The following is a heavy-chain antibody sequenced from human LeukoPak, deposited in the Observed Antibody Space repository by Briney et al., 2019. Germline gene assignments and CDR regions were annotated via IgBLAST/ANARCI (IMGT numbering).Heavy chain of an antibody. V-gene: IGHV4-39*07. CDR1: GGSISSSSYY. Sequence: SETLSLTCTVSGGSISSSSYYWGWIRQPPGKGLEWIGSIYYSGSTYYNPSLKSRVTISVDTSKNQFSLKLSSVTAADTAVYYCARGYYGSGSYLPYYYYYYMDVWGKGTTVTISS. J-gene: IGHJ6*03. CDR3: ARGYYGSGSYLPYYYYYYMDV. CDR2: IYYSGST. D-gene: IGHD3-10*01.